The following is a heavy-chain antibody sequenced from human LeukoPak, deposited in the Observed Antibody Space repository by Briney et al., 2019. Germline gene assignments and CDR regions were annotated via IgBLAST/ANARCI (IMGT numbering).Heavy chain of an antibody. CDR2: IIPSLDVA. J-gene: IGHJ4*02. CDR1: GDTFIPYT. D-gene: IGHD2-15*01. Sequence: ASVKVSCKASGDTFIPYTFGWVRQAPGQGLEWIGRIIPSLDVANYAQKFQGRVTLSVDRDTATTYMEVTSLRSEDTAIYYCARDHCSPGTCLGGHWGQGTLVTVSS. CDR3: ARDHCSPGTCLGGH. V-gene: IGHV1-69*04.